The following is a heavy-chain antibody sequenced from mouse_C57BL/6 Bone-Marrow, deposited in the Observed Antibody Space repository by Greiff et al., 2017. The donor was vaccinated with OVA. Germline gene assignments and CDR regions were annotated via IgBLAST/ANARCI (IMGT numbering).Heavy chain of an antibody. D-gene: IGHD1-1*01. V-gene: IGHV5-4*03. CDR2: ISDGGSYT. CDR3: ARRDGSTYYFDY. CDR1: GFTFSSYA. J-gene: IGHJ2*01. Sequence: EVKLMESGGGLVKLGGSLKLSCAASGFTFSSYAMSWVRQTPEKRLEWVATISDGGSYTYYPDNVKGRFTISRDNAKNNLYLQMSHLKSEDTAMYYCARRDGSTYYFDYWGQGTTLTVSS.